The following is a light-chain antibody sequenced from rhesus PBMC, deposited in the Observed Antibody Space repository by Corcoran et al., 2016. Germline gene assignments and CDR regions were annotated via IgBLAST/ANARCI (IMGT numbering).Light chain of an antibody. CDR2: YAS. V-gene: IGKV1-66*01. Sequence: DIQMTQSPSSLSASVGDRVTITCRASQDINHFLSWYQQKPGKAPKPLISYASTLEAGVPSSFSGSGSGTDYTLTIISLQPEDIATYYCQHYNNSPWTFGQGTKVEIK. CDR3: QHYNNSPWT. CDR1: QDINHF. J-gene: IGKJ1*01.